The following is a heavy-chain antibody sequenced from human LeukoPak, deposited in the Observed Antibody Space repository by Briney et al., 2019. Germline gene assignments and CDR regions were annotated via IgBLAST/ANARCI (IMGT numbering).Heavy chain of an antibody. CDR2: INHSGST. CDR3: ARGAKVPAAICLRFLEAFDY. J-gene: IGHJ4*02. V-gene: IGHV4-34*01. D-gene: IGHD2-2*01. CDR1: GGSFSGYY. Sequence: SETLSLTCAVYGGSFSGYYWSWIRQPPGKGLEWIGEINHSGSTNYNPSLKSRVTISVDTSKNQFSLKLSSVTAADTAVYYCARGAKVPAAICLRFLEAFDYWGQGTLVTVSS.